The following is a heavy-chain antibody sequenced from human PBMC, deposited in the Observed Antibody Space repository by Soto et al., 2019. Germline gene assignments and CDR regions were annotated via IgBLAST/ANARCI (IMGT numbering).Heavy chain of an antibody. D-gene: IGHD3-22*01. V-gene: IGHV4-30-4*01. CDR2: IYYTGHT. CDR1: GASISGGDYY. Sequence: QVQLQESGPGLVKPSQTLSLTCTVSGASISGGDYYWTWIRQPPGKGLEWNGSIYYTGHTYSNPCLVSRLSISVDASHNQFALRLTSVTAPDTFIYYCARAIYDSSTYYLGYWGQGNLVTVSS. J-gene: IGHJ4*02. CDR3: ARAIYDSSTYYLGY.